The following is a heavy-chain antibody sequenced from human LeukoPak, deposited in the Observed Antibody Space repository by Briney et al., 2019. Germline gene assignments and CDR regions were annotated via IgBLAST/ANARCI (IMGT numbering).Heavy chain of an antibody. CDR3: ASEYDSSGYTRLY. CDR1: GFTFSSYA. Sequence: GGSLRLSCAASGFTFSSYAMSWVRQAPGKGLEWVSAISGSGGSTYYADSVKGRFTISRDNSKNTLYLQMNSLRAEDTAVYYRASEYDSSGYTRLYWGQGTLVTVSS. V-gene: IGHV3-23*01. J-gene: IGHJ4*02. CDR2: ISGSGGST. D-gene: IGHD3-22*01.